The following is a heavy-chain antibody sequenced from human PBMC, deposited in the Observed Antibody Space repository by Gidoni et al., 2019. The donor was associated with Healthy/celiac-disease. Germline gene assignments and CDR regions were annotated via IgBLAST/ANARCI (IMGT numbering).Heavy chain of an antibody. CDR1: GYSFTSYW. V-gene: IGHV5-51*01. CDR2: IYPGDSDT. D-gene: IGHD3-9*01. Sequence: EVQLVQSGAEVKKPGESLKISCKGSGYSFTSYWLGWVRQMPGKGLEWMGIIYPGDSDTRYSPSCQGQVTISADKSISTAYLQWSSLKASDTAMYYCARLGGYYDILTGYSYYYYYGMDVWGQGTTVTVSS. CDR3: ARLGGYYDILTGYSYYYYYGMDV. J-gene: IGHJ6*02.